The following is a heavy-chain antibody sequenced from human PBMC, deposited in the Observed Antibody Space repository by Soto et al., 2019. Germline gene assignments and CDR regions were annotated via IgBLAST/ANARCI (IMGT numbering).Heavy chain of an antibody. J-gene: IGHJ2*01. CDR2: IYYTGST. CDR3: ANFPRYSDL. Sequence: LSAYVVSCLRQPPGKGLEWIGYIYYTGSTNYNPSLKSRVTISVDTSKNQFSLQLCSVTAADTAVYYCANFPRYSDLWGRGTLLTVS. CDR1: LSAYV. V-gene: IGHV4-59*01.